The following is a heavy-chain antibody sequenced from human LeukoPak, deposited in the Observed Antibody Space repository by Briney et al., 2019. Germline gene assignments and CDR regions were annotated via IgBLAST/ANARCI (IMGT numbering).Heavy chain of an antibody. CDR1: GYTFTGYY. D-gene: IGHD5-12*01. Sequence: ASVKVSCKASGYTFTGYYMHWVRQAPGQGLEWMGWINPNSGGTNYAQKFQGRVTMTRNTSISTAYMELSSLRSEDTAVYYCARSGLRLSNWFDPWGQGTLVTVSS. CDR2: INPNSGGT. V-gene: IGHV1-2*02. CDR3: ARSGLRLSNWFDP. J-gene: IGHJ5*02.